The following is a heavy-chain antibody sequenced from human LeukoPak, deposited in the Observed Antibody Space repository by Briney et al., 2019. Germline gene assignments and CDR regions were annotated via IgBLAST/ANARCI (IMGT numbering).Heavy chain of an antibody. V-gene: IGHV4-4*09. Sequence: SETLSLTCTVSGGSISSYYWSWIRQPPGKGLEWIGYIYTSGSTNYNPSLKSRVTISVDTSKNQFSLKLSSVTAADTAVYYCASSGYRSSTSCSNGWFDPWGQGTLVTVSS. CDR2: IYTSGST. CDR1: GGSISSYY. D-gene: IGHD2-2*01. J-gene: IGHJ5*02. CDR3: ASSGYRSSTSCSNGWFDP.